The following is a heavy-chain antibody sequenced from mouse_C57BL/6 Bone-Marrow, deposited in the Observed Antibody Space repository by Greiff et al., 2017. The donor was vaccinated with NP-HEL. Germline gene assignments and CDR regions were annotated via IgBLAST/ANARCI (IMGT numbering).Heavy chain of an antibody. CDR1: GYTFTSYW. D-gene: IGHD1-1*01. CDR3: ARPPIYYFGSSCLDY. Sequence: QVQLQQPGAELVKPGASVKLSCKASGYTFTSYWMHWVKQRPGQGLEWIGMIHPNSGSTNYNEKFKSKATLTVDKSSSTAYMQLSSLTSEDSAVYYCARPPIYYFGSSCLDYWGQGTSGTVSS. CDR2: IHPNSGST. J-gene: IGHJ4*01. V-gene: IGHV1-64*01.